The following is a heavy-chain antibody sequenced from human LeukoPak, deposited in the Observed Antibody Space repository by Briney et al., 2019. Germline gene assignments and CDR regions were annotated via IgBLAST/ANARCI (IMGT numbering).Heavy chain of an antibody. CDR3: ARDGGGGELGSQ. Sequence: GASVKVSCKASGYTFTNFGLSWVRQAPGQGLEWMGWISAYNGDTYYAQRFHGRVTMTTDTSTSTAYMELNRLRSDDTAVYYCARDGGGGELGSQGGQGTLVTVSS. J-gene: IGHJ4*02. CDR2: ISAYNGDT. V-gene: IGHV1-18*01. CDR1: GYTFTNFG. D-gene: IGHD1-7*01.